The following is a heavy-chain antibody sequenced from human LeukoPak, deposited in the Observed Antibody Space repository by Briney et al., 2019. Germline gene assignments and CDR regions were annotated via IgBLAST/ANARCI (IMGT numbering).Heavy chain of an antibody. Sequence: SETLSLTCAVYGGSFSGYYWSWIRQPPGKGLEWIGETNPRGSTNYNPSLKSRVTISVDRSKNQFSLKLSSVTAADTAVYYCASQIAVAIDYWGQGTLVTVSS. V-gene: IGHV4-34*01. CDR1: GGSFSGYY. D-gene: IGHD6-19*01. CDR2: TNPRGST. J-gene: IGHJ4*02. CDR3: ASQIAVAIDY.